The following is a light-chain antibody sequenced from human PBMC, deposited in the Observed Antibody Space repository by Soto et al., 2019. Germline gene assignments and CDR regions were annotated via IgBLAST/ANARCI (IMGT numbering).Light chain of an antibody. CDR3: SSYRTGGSYV. CDR2: EVI. V-gene: IGLV2-14*01. Sequence: QSPLTQPASVSGSPGQSITISCTGTSSDVGGYEYVSWYQQYPGKAPKLMIYEVIDRPAGAPRRFSGSKSGNTASLTITGLQAEDEADYYCSSYRTGGSYVFGTGTKLTVL. CDR1: SSDVGGYEY. J-gene: IGLJ1*01.